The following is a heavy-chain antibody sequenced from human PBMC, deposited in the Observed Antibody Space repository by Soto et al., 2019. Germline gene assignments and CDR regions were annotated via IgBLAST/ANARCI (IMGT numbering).Heavy chain of an antibody. CDR3: ARGDFWSGYSPGGMDV. J-gene: IGHJ6*02. CDR1: GYTFTSYG. D-gene: IGHD3-3*01. V-gene: IGHV1-18*01. CDR2: ISAYNGNT. Sequence: ASVKVSCNASGYTFTSYGISWVRQAPGQGLEWMGWISAYNGNTNYAQKLQGRVTMTTDTSTSTAYMELRSLRSDDTAVYYCARGDFWSGYSPGGMDVWGQGTTVTVSS.